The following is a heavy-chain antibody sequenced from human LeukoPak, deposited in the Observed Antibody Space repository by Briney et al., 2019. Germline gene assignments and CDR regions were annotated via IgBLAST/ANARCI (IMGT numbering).Heavy chain of an antibody. J-gene: IGHJ4*02. D-gene: IGHD4-17*01. Sequence: GRSLRLSCAASGFTLSRYAMHWVRQAPGKGLEWVAVISYDGSNKYYADSVKGRFTISRDNSKNTLYLQMNSLRAEDTAVYYCAREEDYGDFYWGQGTLVTVSS. CDR2: ISYDGSNK. CDR1: GFTLSRYA. V-gene: IGHV3-30-3*01. CDR3: AREEDYGDFY.